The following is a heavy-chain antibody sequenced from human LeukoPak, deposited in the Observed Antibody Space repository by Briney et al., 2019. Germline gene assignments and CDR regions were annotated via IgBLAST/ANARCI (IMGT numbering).Heavy chain of an antibody. D-gene: IGHD6-6*01. CDR3: ASFALAARPSDYYMDV. V-gene: IGHV1-2*02. J-gene: IGHJ6*03. CDR1: GYTFTGYY. CDR2: INPNSGGT. Sequence: GSVKVSCKASGYTFTGYYMPWVRQAPGQGLEWMGWINPNSGGTNYAQKFQGRVTMTRDTSISTAYMELSRLRSDDTAVYYCASFALAARPSDYYMDVWGKGTTVTVSS.